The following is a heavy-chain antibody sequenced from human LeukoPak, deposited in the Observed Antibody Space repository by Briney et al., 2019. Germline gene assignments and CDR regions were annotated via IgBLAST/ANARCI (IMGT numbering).Heavy chain of an antibody. CDR1: GGTFSSYA. CDR3: ARNLLGYCSGGSCYRGTYWFDP. J-gene: IGHJ5*02. V-gene: IGHV1-69*06. CDR2: IIPIFVTA. Sequence: ASVNVSCKASGGTFSSYAISWLRQAPGQGREWMGGIIPIFVTANYAQKFQGRVTITADKSTSTAYMELSSLRSEDTAVYYCARNLLGYCSGGSCYRGTYWFDPWGQGTLVTVSS. D-gene: IGHD2-15*01.